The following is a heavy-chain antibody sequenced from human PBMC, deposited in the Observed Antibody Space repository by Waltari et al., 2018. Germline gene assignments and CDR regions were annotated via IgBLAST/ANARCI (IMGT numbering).Heavy chain of an antibody. D-gene: IGHD6-6*01. Sequence: QVQLQESGPGLVKPSETLSLTCTVSGGSISSYYWSWIRQPAGKGLEWIGRIYTSGSTNYNPSLKSRVTMSVDTSKNQFSLKLSAVTAADTAVYYCARALGRGLREYSSSSNDAFDIWGQGTMVTVSS. V-gene: IGHV4-4*07. CDR3: ARALGRGLREYSSSSNDAFDI. J-gene: IGHJ3*02. CDR1: GGSISSYY. CDR2: IYTSGST.